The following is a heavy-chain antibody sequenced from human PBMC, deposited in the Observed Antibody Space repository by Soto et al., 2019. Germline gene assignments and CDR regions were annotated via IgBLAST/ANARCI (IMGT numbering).Heavy chain of an antibody. CDR1: GDSISTYH. J-gene: IGHJ3*01. D-gene: IGHD3-9*01. V-gene: IGHV4-4*07. Sequence: SETLSLTCTVSGDSISTYHWSWIRQPAGKGLEWIGRLYSSGSTNYNPSLKSRVSMSLDTSKNQSSLRLSSVTAADTAVYYCARETNDILTDYDHLSAFEVWGQRTMVTVSS. CDR3: ARETNDILTDYDHLSAFEV. CDR2: LYSSGST.